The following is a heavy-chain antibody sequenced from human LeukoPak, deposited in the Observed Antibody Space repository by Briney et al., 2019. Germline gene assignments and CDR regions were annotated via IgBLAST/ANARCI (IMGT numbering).Heavy chain of an antibody. D-gene: IGHD6-13*01. CDR2: IYHSGNT. V-gene: IGHV4-38-2*02. J-gene: IGHJ5*02. CDR3: ARDPGQQLPRGWFDP. CDR1: GGSISSYY. Sequence: PSETLSLTCTVSGGSISSYYWGWIRQPPGKGLEWIGSIYHSGNTYYNPSLKSRVTISVDTSKNQFSLKLSSVTAADTAVYYCARDPGQQLPRGWFDPWGQGTLVTVSS.